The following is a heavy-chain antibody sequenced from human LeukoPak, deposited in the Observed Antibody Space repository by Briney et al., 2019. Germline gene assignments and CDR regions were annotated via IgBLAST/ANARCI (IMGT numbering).Heavy chain of an antibody. V-gene: IGHV3-74*01. Sequence: PGGSLRLSCAASGFTFSNFWMHWVRQAPGKGLVWVSRINSDGSSPSYADSVKGRFTISRNDAENTLYLQMNSLRAEDTAVYFCASGQFWSGYYYDYSGLGTLVTVSS. CDR1: GFTFSNFW. CDR2: INSDGSSP. J-gene: IGHJ4*02. D-gene: IGHD3-3*01. CDR3: ASGQFWSGYYYDY.